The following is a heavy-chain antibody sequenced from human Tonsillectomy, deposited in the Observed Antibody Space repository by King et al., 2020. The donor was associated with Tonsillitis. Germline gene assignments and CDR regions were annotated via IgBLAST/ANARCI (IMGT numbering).Heavy chain of an antibody. CDR2: ISYSGNT. J-gene: IGHJ4*02. V-gene: IGHV4-31*03. Sequence: VQLQESGPGLVKPSQTLSLTCTVSGGSISSGGYYWSWIRQHPGKGLEWIGYISYSGNTYYNPSLKSRITISVDTSKSQFSLRLSSVTAADTAVYYCARENPYKNWALDYWGQGTLVTVSS. D-gene: IGHD7-27*01. CDR1: GGSISSGGYY. CDR3: ARENPYKNWALDY.